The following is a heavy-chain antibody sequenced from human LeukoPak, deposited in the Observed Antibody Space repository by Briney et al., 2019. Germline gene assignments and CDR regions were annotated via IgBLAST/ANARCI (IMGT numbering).Heavy chain of an antibody. Sequence: GESLKISCKGSGYSFTNYWIGWVRQLPEKGLEWVGIIYPDDSDTRYSPSFQGQVTISADKSINTAYLQWSSLKALDTAIYYCARGVFQERRYLDWFFDYWGQGTLVTVSS. V-gene: IGHV5-51*01. CDR1: GYSFTNYW. J-gene: IGHJ4*02. CDR2: IYPDDSDT. CDR3: ARGVFQERRYLDWFFDY. D-gene: IGHD3-9*01.